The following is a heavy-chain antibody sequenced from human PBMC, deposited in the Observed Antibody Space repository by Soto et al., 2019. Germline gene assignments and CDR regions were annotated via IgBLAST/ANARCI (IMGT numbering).Heavy chain of an antibody. CDR3: ARVKGKYDSSGYHPTVFDY. J-gene: IGHJ4*02. D-gene: IGHD3-22*01. V-gene: IGHV4-59*01. CDR1: GGSISSYY. CDR2: IYYSGST. Sequence: PSETLSLTCTVSGGSISSYYWSWIRQPPGKGLEWIGYIYYSGSTNYNPSLKSRVTISVDTSKNQFSLKLSSVTAADTAVYYCARVKGKYDSSGYHPTVFDYWGQGTLVTVS.